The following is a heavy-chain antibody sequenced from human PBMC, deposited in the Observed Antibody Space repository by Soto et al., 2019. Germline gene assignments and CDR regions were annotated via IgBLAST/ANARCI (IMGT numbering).Heavy chain of an antibody. CDR3: DTEDYYDTIGYDF. J-gene: IGHJ4*02. Sequence: PSETLSLTCAVYGGSFSGYYWSWIRQPPGKGLEWIGEINHSGSTNYNPSLKSRVTISVDTSKNQFSLKLTSVTAADTAVYYCDTEDYYDTIGYDFCRQVYLVTVSS. CDR2: INHSGST. V-gene: IGHV4-34*01. D-gene: IGHD3-22*01. CDR1: GGSFSGYY.